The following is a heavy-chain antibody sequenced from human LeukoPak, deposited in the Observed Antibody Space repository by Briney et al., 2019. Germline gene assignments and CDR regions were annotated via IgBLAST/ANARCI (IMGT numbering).Heavy chain of an antibody. D-gene: IGHD3-16*01. Sequence: GGSLRLSCAASGFTFSVYSMNWVRQAPGKGLEWVSSITTSSSDMYYADSVKGRFTISRDKSKSTVYLQMTSLRAEDTAVFYCAKGTTDYDASDPLDFWGQGTLVTVSS. CDR3: AKGTTDYDASDPLDF. CDR2: ITTSSSDM. V-gene: IGHV3-21*04. J-gene: IGHJ4*02. CDR1: GFTFSVYS.